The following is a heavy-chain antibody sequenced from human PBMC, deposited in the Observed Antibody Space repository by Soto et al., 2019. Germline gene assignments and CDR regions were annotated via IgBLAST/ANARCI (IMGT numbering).Heavy chain of an antibody. CDR3: ARGVRKQLVRYYYYGMDI. Sequence: SQTLSLTCAISGDSVSSNSAAWNWIRQSPSRGLEWLGRTYYRSKWYNDYAVSLKSRITINPDTSKNQFSLQLNSVTPEDTAVYYCARGVRKQLVRYYYYGMDIWGQGTTVTVSS. D-gene: IGHD6-6*01. J-gene: IGHJ6*02. CDR1: GDSVSSNSAA. V-gene: IGHV6-1*01. CDR2: TYYRSKWYN.